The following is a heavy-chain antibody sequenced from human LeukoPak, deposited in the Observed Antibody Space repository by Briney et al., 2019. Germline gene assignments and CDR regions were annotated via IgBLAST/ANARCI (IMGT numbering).Heavy chain of an antibody. Sequence: PGRSLRLSCAAPGFTFDDYAMHWVRQAPGKGLEWVSGISWNSGSIGYADSVKGRFTISRDNAKNSLYLQMNSLRAEDTAVYYCARVDGKAVADPWGQGTLVIVSS. V-gene: IGHV3-9*01. J-gene: IGHJ5*02. CDR1: GFTFDDYA. D-gene: IGHD6-19*01. CDR2: ISWNSGSI. CDR3: ARVDGKAVADP.